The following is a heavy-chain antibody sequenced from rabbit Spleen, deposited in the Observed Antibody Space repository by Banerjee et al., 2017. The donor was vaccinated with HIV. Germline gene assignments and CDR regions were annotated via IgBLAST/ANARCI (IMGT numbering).Heavy chain of an antibody. J-gene: IGHJ4*01. D-gene: IGHD1-1*01. Sequence: QEQLEESGGDLVKPGASLTLTCIASGVSFSGDSYMCWVRQAPGKGLEWIACIYISGGSTYYANWAKGRFTISETSSTTVTLQMTSLTAADTATYFCARDVDTIYFRLGLWGQGTLVTVS. V-gene: IGHV1S45*01. CDR2: IYISGGST. CDR1: GVSFSGDSY. CDR3: ARDVDTIYFRLGL.